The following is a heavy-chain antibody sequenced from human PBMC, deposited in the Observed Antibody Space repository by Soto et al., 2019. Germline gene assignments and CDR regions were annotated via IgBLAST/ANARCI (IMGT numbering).Heavy chain of an antibody. D-gene: IGHD6-13*01. J-gene: IGHJ4*02. CDR3: AREDSSSWYFDY. Sequence: LSLTCTVSGGSISSYYWSWIRQPPGKGLEWIGYIYYSGSTNYNPSLKSRVTISVDTSKNQFSLKLGSVTAADTAVYYCAREDSSSWYFDYWGQGTLVTVSS. V-gene: IGHV4-59*01. CDR1: GGSISSYY. CDR2: IYYSGST.